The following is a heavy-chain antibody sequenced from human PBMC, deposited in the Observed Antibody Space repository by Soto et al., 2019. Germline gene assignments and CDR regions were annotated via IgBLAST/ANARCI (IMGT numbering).Heavy chain of an antibody. CDR3: ASLTIAALDY. V-gene: IGHV3-21*01. Sequence: GGSLRLSCAASGFTFSSYSMNWVRQAPGKGLEWVSSISSSSSYIYYADSVKGRFTISRDNAKNSLYLQMNSLGAEDTAVYYCASLTIAALDYWGQGTLVTVSS. CDR1: GFTFSSYS. D-gene: IGHD6-13*01. J-gene: IGHJ4*02. CDR2: ISSSSSYI.